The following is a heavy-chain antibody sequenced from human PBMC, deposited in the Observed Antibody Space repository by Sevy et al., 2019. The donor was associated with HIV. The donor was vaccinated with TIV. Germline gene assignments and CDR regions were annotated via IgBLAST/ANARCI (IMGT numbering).Heavy chain of an antibody. CDR3: ARDRDCSGGRCYSGWFDP. D-gene: IGHD2-15*01. Sequence: GGSLRLSCATSGFTFSDYWMTWVRQAPGKGLEWVANIKEDGSEKYYVDSVKGRFTVSRDNAKNSLYLQINSLRVEDTAVFYCARDRDCSGGRCYSGWFDPWGQGTLVTVSS. CDR1: GFTFSDYW. V-gene: IGHV3-7*01. J-gene: IGHJ5*02. CDR2: IKEDGSEK.